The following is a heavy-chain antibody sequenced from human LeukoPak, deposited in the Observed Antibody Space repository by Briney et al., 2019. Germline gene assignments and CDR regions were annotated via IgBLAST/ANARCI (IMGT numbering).Heavy chain of an antibody. J-gene: IGHJ6*03. CDR1: GGSISSSSYY. CDR2: IYYSGST. CDR3: AREVNHIVVVPAAPEASDYYYYMDV. Sequence: PSETLSLTCTVSGGSISSSSYYWGWIRQPPGKGLEWIGSIYYSGSTYYNPSLKSRVTISVDTSKNQFSLKLSSVTAADTAVYYCAREVNHIVVVPAAPEASDYYYYMDVWGKGTTVTVSS. V-gene: IGHV4-39*07. D-gene: IGHD2-2*01.